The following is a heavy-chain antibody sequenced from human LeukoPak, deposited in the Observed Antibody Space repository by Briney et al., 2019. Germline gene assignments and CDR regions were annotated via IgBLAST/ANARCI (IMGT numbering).Heavy chain of an antibody. CDR3: ARGSEVTHDAFDI. CDR2: IWYDGSNK. J-gene: IGHJ3*02. CDR1: GFTFSSYG. Sequence: GGSLRLSCAASGFTFSSYGMHWVRQAPGKGLEWVAVIWYDGSNKYYADSVKGRFTISRDNSKNTLYLQMNSLRAEDTAVYYCARGSEVTHDAFDIWGQGTMVTVSS. D-gene: IGHD3-10*01. V-gene: IGHV3-33*01.